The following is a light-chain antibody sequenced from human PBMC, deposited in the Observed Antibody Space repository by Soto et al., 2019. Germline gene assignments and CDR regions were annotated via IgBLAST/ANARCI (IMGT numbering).Light chain of an antibody. CDR1: QSVSGN. CDR2: GAS. Sequence: EIVMTQSPATLSVSPGERAALSCRASQSVSGNLAWYQPKPGQAPSLLIYGASTRATGIPARFSGRGSGTEFALTIRSLQSEDFAFYYCQQYNDWPLTLGGGTKVEIK. J-gene: IGKJ4*01. V-gene: IGKV3-15*01. CDR3: QQYNDWPLT.